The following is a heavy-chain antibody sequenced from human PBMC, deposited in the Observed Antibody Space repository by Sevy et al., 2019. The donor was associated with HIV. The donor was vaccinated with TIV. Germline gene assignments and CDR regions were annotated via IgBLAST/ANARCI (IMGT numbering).Heavy chain of an antibody. V-gene: IGHV1-18*01. CDR3: ARDKGQYYYDSSGYYHDAFDI. J-gene: IGHJ3*02. D-gene: IGHD3-22*01. Sequence: VSVKVSCKASGYTFTSYGISWVRQAPGQGLEWMGWISAYNGNTNYAQKLQGRVTMTTDTSTSTAYMELRSLRSDDTAVYYCARDKGQYYYDSSGYYHDAFDIWGQGTMVTVSS. CDR1: GYTFTSYG. CDR2: ISAYNGNT.